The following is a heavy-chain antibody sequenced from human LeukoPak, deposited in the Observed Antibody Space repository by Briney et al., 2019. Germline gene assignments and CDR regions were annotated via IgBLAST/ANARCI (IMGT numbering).Heavy chain of an antibody. J-gene: IGHJ6*03. CDR1: GFTFSDYY. CDR2: ISSSGSTI. V-gene: IGHV3-11*04. Sequence: GGSLRLSCVASGFTFSDYYMSWIRQAPGKGLEWVSYISSSGSTIYYADSVKGRFTISRDNAKNSLYLQMNSLRAEDTAVYYCARDLSSGYYYPTDYYYMDVWGKGTTVTVSS. D-gene: IGHD3-22*01. CDR3: ARDLSSGYYYPTDYYYMDV.